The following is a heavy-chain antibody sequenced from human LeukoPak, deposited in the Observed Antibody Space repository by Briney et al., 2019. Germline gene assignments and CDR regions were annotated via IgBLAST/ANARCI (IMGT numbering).Heavy chain of an antibody. CDR3: ARGDAEMATTSGFDY. CDR1: GGTFSSYA. D-gene: IGHD5-24*01. Sequence: ASVKVSCKASGGTFSSYAISWVRQAPGQGLEWMGGIIPIFGTASYAQKFQGRVTITTDESTSTAYMELSSLRSEDTAVYYCARGDAEMATTSGFDYWGQGTLVTVA. V-gene: IGHV1-69*05. J-gene: IGHJ4*02. CDR2: IIPIFGTA.